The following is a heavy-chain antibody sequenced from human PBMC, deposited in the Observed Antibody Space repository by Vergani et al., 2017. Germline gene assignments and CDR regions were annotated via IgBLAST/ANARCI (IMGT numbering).Heavy chain of an antibody. CDR1: GGTFSSYA. CDR3: ARDYDFWSGYSNAEYFQH. Sequence: QVQLVQSGAEVKKPGSSVKVSCKASGGTFSSYAISWVRQAPGQGLEWMGGIIPIFGTANYAQKFQGRVTITADESTSTAYMELSSLRSEDTAVYYCARDYDFWSGYSNAEYFQHWGQGTLVTVSS. D-gene: IGHD3-3*01. J-gene: IGHJ1*01. CDR2: IIPIFGTA. V-gene: IGHV1-69*01.